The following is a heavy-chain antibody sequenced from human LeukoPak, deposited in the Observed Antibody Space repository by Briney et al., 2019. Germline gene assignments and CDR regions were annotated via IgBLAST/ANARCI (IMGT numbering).Heavy chain of an antibody. CDR1: GYTFTSYD. Sequence: SVKVSCKASGYTFTSYDINWVRQAPGQGREWMGGIIPIFGTANYAQKFQGRVTITADKSTSTAYMELSSLRAEDTAVYYCARDSRVSGYWVLKDAFDIWGQGTMVTVSS. CDR3: ARDSRVSGYWVLKDAFDI. D-gene: IGHD3-22*01. J-gene: IGHJ3*02. CDR2: IIPIFGTA. V-gene: IGHV1-69*06.